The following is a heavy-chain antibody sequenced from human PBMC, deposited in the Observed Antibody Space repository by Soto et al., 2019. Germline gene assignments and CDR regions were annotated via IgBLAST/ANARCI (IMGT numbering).Heavy chain of an antibody. J-gene: IGHJ3*02. CDR1: GGYISSYY. CDR2: IYYSGST. V-gene: IGHV4-59*07. Sequence: PSDTMSLACAVSGGYISSYYWGWIRQPPGKGLEWIGYIYYSGSTNYNPSLKSRVTISVDTSKNQFSLKLSSVTAADTAVYYCASGRAIGAFDIWGQGTMVTVSS. CDR3: ASGRAIGAFDI.